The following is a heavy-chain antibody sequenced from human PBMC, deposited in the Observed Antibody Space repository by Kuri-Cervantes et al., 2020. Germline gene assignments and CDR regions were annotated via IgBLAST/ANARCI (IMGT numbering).Heavy chain of an antibody. D-gene: IGHD1-14*01. CDR3: AKVSLAGSTFHSLATLSGMDV. Sequence: LSLTCAASGFTFSSYDMHWVRQATGKGLEWVSAIGTAGDTYYPGSVKGRFTISRDNSKNTLYLQMNSLRAEDTAVYYCAKVSLAGSTFHSLATLSGMDVWGQGTTVTVSS. V-gene: IGHV3-13*01. CDR2: IGTAGDT. CDR1: GFTFSSYD. J-gene: IGHJ6*02.